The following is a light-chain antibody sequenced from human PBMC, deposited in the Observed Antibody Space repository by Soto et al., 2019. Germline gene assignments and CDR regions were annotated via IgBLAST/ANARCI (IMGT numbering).Light chain of an antibody. CDR3: QQYNDWPPWT. V-gene: IGKV3-15*01. CDR2: GAS. J-gene: IGKJ1*01. Sequence: DIVMTQSPATLSVSPGERATLSCRASQSIRTNLAWYQQKPGQSPRLLIYGASTRATGIPARFSGSGSGTEFILTISSLQSEDFAVYFCQQYNDWPPWTFGQGTKVEIK. CDR1: QSIRTN.